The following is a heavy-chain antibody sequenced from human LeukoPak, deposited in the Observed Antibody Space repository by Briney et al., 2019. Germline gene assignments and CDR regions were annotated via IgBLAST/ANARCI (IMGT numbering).Heavy chain of an antibody. Sequence: SVTVPCKASGGTFSSYAISWVRHAPGQGLGWMGRIIPILGIANYAQKFQVRVTITADKSTSTDYMELSRLRSEDTAVYYCARDVRFGGYAYYYYGMDVWGQGTTVSVS. V-gene: IGHV1-69*04. D-gene: IGHD5-12*01. CDR2: IIPILGIA. CDR3: ARDVRFGGYAYYYYGMDV. CDR1: GGTFSSYA. J-gene: IGHJ6*02.